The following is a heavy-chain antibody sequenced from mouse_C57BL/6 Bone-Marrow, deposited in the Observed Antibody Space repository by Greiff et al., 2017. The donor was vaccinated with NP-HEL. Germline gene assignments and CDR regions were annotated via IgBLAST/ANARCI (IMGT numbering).Heavy chain of an antibody. D-gene: IGHD1-1*01. CDR3: ARDGYYGRFYAMDY. V-gene: IGHV7-1*01. CDR1: GFTFSDFY. Sequence: EVHLVDSGGGLVQSGRSLRLSCATSGFTFSDFYMEWVRQAPGKGLEWIAASRNKANDYTTEYSASVKGRFIVSSDTSQSILYLQMNALRAEDTAIYYCARDGYYGRFYAMDYWGQGTSVTVSS. CDR2: SRNKANDYTT. J-gene: IGHJ4*01.